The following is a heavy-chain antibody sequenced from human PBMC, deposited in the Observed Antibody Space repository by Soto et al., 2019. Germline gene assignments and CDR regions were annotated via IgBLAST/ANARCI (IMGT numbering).Heavy chain of an antibody. Sequence: EVQLVESGGGWVKPGRSLRLSCAASGFTFDDYAMTWVRQAPGKGLEWVSGISWNSGSIGYADSVKGRFTISRDNAKNSLYLKMNSLRAEDTALYYCAKDASTMVRGVISYYGMDVWGQGTTVTVAS. J-gene: IGHJ6*02. CDR2: ISWNSGSI. V-gene: IGHV3-9*01. CDR1: GFTFDDYA. CDR3: AKDASTMVRGVISYYGMDV. D-gene: IGHD3-10*01.